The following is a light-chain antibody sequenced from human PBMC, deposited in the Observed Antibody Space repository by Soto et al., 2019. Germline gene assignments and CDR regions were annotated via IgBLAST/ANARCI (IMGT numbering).Light chain of an antibody. Sequence: ELGMTQSPATLSVSPGERAALSSRASQSVSNNLAWYQLKPGQAPRLLIYDASTRATGIPARFSGSGSGTEFTLTISSLQSEDFAVYYCQQYNDWPPYTFGQGTKLEI. J-gene: IGKJ2*01. CDR1: QSVSNN. V-gene: IGKV3-15*01. CDR2: DAS. CDR3: QQYNDWPPYT.